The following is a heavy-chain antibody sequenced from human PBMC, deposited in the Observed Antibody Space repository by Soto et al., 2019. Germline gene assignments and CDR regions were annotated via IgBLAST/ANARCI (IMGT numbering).Heavy chain of an antibody. Sequence: GGSLRLSCAASKFSFNNYWMHWVRQVPGKGSAWVSRINHDGSKTEYADSVKGRFTISRDNTKNTLYLQMNSLRVEDTAMYYCVREPWGFSGTWYDYWGQGTLVTVSS. CDR2: INHDGSKT. V-gene: IGHV3-74*01. CDR3: VREPWGFSGTWYDY. D-gene: IGHD6-13*01. J-gene: IGHJ4*02. CDR1: KFSFNNYW.